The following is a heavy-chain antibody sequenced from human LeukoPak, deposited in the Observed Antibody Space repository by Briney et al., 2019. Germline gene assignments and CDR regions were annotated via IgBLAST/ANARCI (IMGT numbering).Heavy chain of an antibody. J-gene: IGHJ6*02. CDR3: ARDRYCSGGSCYSYYYGMDV. V-gene: IGHV1-69*04. Sequence: SVKVSCKASGGTFSSYAISWVRQAPGQGVEWMGRIIPILGIANYAQKFQGRVTITADKSTSTAYMELSSLRSEDTAVYYCARDRYCSGGSCYSYYYGMDVWGQGTTVTVSS. CDR1: GGTFSSYA. CDR2: IIPILGIA. D-gene: IGHD2-15*01.